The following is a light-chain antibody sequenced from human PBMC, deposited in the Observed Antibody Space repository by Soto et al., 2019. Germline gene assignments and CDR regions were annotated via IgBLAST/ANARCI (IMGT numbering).Light chain of an antibody. V-gene: IGLV3-21*02. CDR3: QVWDTGNDHVV. CDR2: DDS. J-gene: IGLJ2*01. CDR1: NIKSKS. Sequence: LTQPPSVSVAPGQTARITCGGNNIKSKSVHWYQQRPGQAPVLDVHDDSDRPSGIPERFSGSNSENTATLIITRVEADDEAAYYCQVWDTGNDHVVFGGGTKLTVL.